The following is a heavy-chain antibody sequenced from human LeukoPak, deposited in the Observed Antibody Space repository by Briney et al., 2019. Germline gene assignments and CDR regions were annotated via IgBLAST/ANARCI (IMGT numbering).Heavy chain of an antibody. CDR3: AKSGYCSSTSCYPRHYYYYGMDV. D-gene: IGHD2-2*01. CDR2: ISGSGGST. CDR1: GFTFSSYA. V-gene: IGHV3-23*01. J-gene: IGHJ6*04. Sequence: PGGSLRLSCAASGFTFSSYAMSWVRQAAGKGLEWVSAISGSGGSTYYADSVKGRFTISRDNSKNTLYLQMNSLRAEDTAVYYCAKSGYCSSTSCYPRHYYYYGMDVWGKGTTVTVSS.